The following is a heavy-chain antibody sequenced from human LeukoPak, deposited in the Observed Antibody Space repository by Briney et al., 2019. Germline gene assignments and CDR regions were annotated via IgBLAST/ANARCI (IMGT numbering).Heavy chain of an antibody. V-gene: IGHV3-23*01. CDR2: ISGSGGRT. CDR3: ARRNYDSSGYYYVGGAFDI. CDR1: GFTFNNYA. D-gene: IGHD3-22*01. Sequence: GGSLRLSCAASGFTFNNYAMNWVRQAPGRGLEWVSSISGSGGRTYYADSVKGRFTISRDNSKNTLYLQMNSLRAEDTAVYYCARRNYDSSGYYYVGGAFDIWGQGTMVTVSS. J-gene: IGHJ3*02.